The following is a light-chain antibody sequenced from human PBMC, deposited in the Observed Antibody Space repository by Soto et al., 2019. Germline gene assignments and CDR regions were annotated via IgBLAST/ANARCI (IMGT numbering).Light chain of an antibody. CDR3: CSCAGSYTFV. CDR1: STNVGGYNY. V-gene: IGLV2-11*01. J-gene: IGLJ2*01. Sequence: QSALTQPRSVSGSPGQSVTISCTGTSTNVGGYNYISWYQQQRGNAPTLMNYDVSKRPSGFPDRFSGSKSGNTASLTISGLQAEDEADYHCCSCAGSYTFVFGGGTKLTVL. CDR2: DVS.